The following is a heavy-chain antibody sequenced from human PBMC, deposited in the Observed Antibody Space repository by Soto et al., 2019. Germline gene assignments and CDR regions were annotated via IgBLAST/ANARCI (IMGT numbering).Heavy chain of an antibody. Sequence: SETLSLTCAVYGGSFSGYYWSWIRQPPGKGLEWIGSIYYSGSTYYNPSLKSRVTISVDTSKNQFSLKLSSVTAADTAVYYCAREPYCTNGVCYRSYYYYYMDVWGKGTTVTVSS. D-gene: IGHD2-8*01. CDR2: IYYSGST. CDR3: AREPYCTNGVCYRSYYYYYMDV. CDR1: GGSFSGYY. V-gene: IGHV4-34*01. J-gene: IGHJ6*03.